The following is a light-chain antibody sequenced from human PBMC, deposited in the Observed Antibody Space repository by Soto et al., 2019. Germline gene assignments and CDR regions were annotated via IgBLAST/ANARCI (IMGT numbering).Light chain of an antibody. Sequence: QSALTQPASVSGSPGQSITISCTGTSSDVGGYKYVSWYQQHPDKAPKLLTHGNNHRPSGVPDRFSGSKSGTSASLAISGLQPEDEADYCCAAWDDSLNEYVFGDGTKLTVL. CDR1: SSDVGGYKY. CDR3: AAWDDSLNEYV. V-gene: IGLV2-14*03. CDR2: GNN. J-gene: IGLJ1*01.